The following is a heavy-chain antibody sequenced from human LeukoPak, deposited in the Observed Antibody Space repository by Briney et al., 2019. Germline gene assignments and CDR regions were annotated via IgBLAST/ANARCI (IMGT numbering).Heavy chain of an antibody. CDR3: ARGSGTYYYDSSGYYLDY. CDR1: GGSISSGSYY. V-gene: IGHV4-61*02. Sequence: PSETLSLTCTVSGGSISSGSYYWSWLRQPAGKGLEWIVRIYTSGSTNYNPSLKSRVTISVDTSKNQFSLKLSSVTAADTAVYYCARGSGTYYYDSSGYYLDYWGQGTLVTVSS. D-gene: IGHD3-22*01. CDR2: IYTSGST. J-gene: IGHJ4*02.